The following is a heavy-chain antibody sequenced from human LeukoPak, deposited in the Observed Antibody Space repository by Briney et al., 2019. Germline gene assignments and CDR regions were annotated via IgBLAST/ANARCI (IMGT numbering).Heavy chain of an antibody. Sequence: SVKVSCKASGGTFSSYAISWVRQAPGQGLEWMGRIIPILGIANYAQKFQGRVTITADKSTSTTYMELSSLRSEDTAVYYCARDIGGTSPDAFDIWGQGTMVTVSS. D-gene: IGHD1-14*01. J-gene: IGHJ3*02. V-gene: IGHV1-69*04. CDR2: IIPILGIA. CDR3: ARDIGGTSPDAFDI. CDR1: GGTFSSYA.